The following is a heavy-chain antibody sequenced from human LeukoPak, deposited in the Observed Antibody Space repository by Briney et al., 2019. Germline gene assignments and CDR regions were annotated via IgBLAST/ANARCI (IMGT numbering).Heavy chain of an antibody. CDR2: ISYDGSNK. Sequence: GRSLRLSCAASGFTFSSYAMHWVRQAPGKGLEWVAVISYDGSNKYYADSVKGRFTISRDNSKNTLYLQMNSLRAEDTAVYYCARDPVTMIVVGWFDPWGQGTLVTVSS. V-gene: IGHV3-30-3*01. D-gene: IGHD3-22*01. J-gene: IGHJ5*02. CDR3: ARDPVTMIVVGWFDP. CDR1: GFTFSSYA.